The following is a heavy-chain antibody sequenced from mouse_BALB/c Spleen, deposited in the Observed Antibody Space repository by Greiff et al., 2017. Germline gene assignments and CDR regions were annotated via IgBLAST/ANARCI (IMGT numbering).Heavy chain of an antibody. J-gene: IGHJ2*01. CDR3: ARPYPYYFDY. CDR2: ISSGGST. D-gene: IGHD2-10*01. Sequence: EVKVVESGGGLVKPGGSLKLSCAASGFTFSSYAMSWVRQTPEKRLEWVASISSGGSTYYPDSVKGRFTISRDNARNILYLQMSSLRSEDTAMYYCARPYPYYFDYWGQGTTLTVSS. V-gene: IGHV5-6-5*01. CDR1: GFTFSSYA.